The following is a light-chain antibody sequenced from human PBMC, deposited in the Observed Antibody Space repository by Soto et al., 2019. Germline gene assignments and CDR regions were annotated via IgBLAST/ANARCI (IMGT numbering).Light chain of an antibody. Sequence: LAQAAGTLSLYQRERATLSCRSTQIVTSTYLAWFQQKPGQAPRLLIYGASTRATGIPDRFSGSGSGTDFTLTISRLEPEDFAVYYGQPYGSSLPLSSFGYGTLLET. J-gene: IGKJ5*01. V-gene: IGKV3-20*01. CDR1: QIVTSTY. CDR2: GAS. CDR3: QPYGSSLPLSS.